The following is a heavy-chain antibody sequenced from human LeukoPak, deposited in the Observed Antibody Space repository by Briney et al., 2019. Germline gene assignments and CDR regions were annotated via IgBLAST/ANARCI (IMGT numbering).Heavy chain of an antibody. CDR1: GFTFSSYS. Sequence: GGSLRLSCAASGFTFSSYSMNWVRQAPGKGLEWVPAISGSGDRTYYADSVKGRFTISRDNSKNTLYLQMNSLRGEDTAVYYCAKDFSWTGSFYDFDYWGQGTLVTVS. V-gene: IGHV3-23*01. J-gene: IGHJ4*02. CDR2: ISGSGDRT. CDR3: AKDFSWTGSFYDFDY. D-gene: IGHD1-26*01.